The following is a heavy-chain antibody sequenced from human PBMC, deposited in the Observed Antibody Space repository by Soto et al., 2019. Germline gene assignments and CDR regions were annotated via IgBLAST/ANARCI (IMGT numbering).Heavy chain of an antibody. Sequence: PGGSLRLSCAASGFTFSSYGMHWVRQAPGKGLEWVAVISYDGSNKYYADSVKGRFTISRDNSKNTLYLQMNSLRAEDTAVYYCAKVLLPGYCYYGMDVWGQGTTVTVSS. CDR3: AKVLLPGYCYYGMDV. CDR1: GFTFSSYG. J-gene: IGHJ6*02. V-gene: IGHV3-30*18. CDR2: ISYDGSNK.